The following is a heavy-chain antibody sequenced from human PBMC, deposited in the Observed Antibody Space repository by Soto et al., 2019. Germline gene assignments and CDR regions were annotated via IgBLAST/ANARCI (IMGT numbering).Heavy chain of an antibody. CDR2: INPSGGST. Sequence: VASVKVSCKASGYTFTSYYMHWVRQAPGQGLEWMGIINPSGGSTSYAQKFQGRVTMTRDTSTSTVYMELSSLRSEDTAVYYCARLCSSTSCYKSHVDYWGQGTLVTVSS. J-gene: IGHJ4*02. CDR1: GYTFTSYY. D-gene: IGHD2-2*02. V-gene: IGHV1-46*01. CDR3: ARLCSSTSCYKSHVDY.